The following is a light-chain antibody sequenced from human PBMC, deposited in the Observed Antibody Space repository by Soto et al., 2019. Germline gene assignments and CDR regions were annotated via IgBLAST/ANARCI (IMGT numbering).Light chain of an antibody. J-gene: IGLJ2*01. V-gene: IGLV1-51*01. CDR2: DNN. CDR1: SSNIGSNY. Sequence: QSVLTQPPSVSAAPGQKVTISCSGSSSNIGSNYVSWYQQLPGTAPKLLIYDNNKRPSGIPDRFSGSKSGTSATLGITGLQTGDEADYYCGTWDSSLSAFVFGGGTKVTVL. CDR3: GTWDSSLSAFV.